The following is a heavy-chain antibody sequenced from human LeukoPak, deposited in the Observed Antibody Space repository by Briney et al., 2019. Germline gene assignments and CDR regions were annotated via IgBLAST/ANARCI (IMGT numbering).Heavy chain of an antibody. Sequence: GGSLRLSCAASGFTFSSYAMHWVRQAPGKGLEWVAVISYGGSNKYYADSVKGRFTISRDNSKNTLYLQMNSLRAEDTAVYYCAKGTAYSYGSTYYYGMDVWGQGTTVTVSS. CDR1: GFTFSSYA. J-gene: IGHJ6*02. V-gene: IGHV3-30*04. CDR3: AKGTAYSYGSTYYYGMDV. D-gene: IGHD5-18*01. CDR2: ISYGGSNK.